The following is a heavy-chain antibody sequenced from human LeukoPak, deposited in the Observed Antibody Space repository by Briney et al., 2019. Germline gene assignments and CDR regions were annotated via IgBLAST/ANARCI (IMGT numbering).Heavy chain of an antibody. CDR1: GFTFSDYY. CDR3: AKDSKGYYDSSGFKLGR. CDR2: ISSSGSTI. D-gene: IGHD3-22*01. V-gene: IGHV3-11*01. Sequence: GGSLRLSCAASGFTFSDYYMSWIRHAPGKGLEWVSYISSSGSTIYYADSVKGRFTISRDNAKNSLYLQMNSLRAEDTALYYCAKDSKGYYDSSGFKLGRWGQGTLVTVSS. J-gene: IGHJ4*02.